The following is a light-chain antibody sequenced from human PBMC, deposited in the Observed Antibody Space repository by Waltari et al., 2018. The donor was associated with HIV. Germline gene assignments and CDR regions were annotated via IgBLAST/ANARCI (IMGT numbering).Light chain of an antibody. Sequence: DIVMTQSPLSLPVTPGEPASISCRSSQSLLHINGYKYLDWYLQKPGQSPQLLIFLGSSRASGVPDRFSCSGSDTNFTLKISRVEAEDVGVYYCMQALQTPRTFGPGTKVNIK. CDR1: QSLLHINGYKY. CDR2: LGS. V-gene: IGKV2-28*01. J-gene: IGKJ3*01. CDR3: MQALQTPRT.